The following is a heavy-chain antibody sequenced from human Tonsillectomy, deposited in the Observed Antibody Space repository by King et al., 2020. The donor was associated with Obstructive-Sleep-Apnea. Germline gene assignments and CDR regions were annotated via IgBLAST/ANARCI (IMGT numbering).Heavy chain of an antibody. V-gene: IGHV4-30-4*01. CDR3: ARAVKTYYYDSSGLDY. J-gene: IGHJ4*02. Sequence: QLQESGPGLVKPSQTLSLICTVSGGSISSGDYYWSWIRKPPGNGLEWIGYIYYSGRTYYNPSLKSRVTISIDTSKTLFSLKLSSVTAADTAVYFCARAVKTYYYDSSGLDYWGQGTLVTVSS. CDR2: IYYSGRT. D-gene: IGHD3-22*01. CDR1: GGSISSGDYY.